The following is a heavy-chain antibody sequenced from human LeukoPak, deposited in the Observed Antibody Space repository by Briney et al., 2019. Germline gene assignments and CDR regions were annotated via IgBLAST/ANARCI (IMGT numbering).Heavy chain of an antibody. Sequence: GASVKVSCKASGGTFSSYAISWVRQAPGQGLEWMGGIILIFGTANYAQKFQGRVTITTDESTSTAYMELSSLRSEDTAVYYCARDGYNFGMAYWGQGTLVTVSS. CDR1: GGTFSSYA. CDR2: IILIFGTA. V-gene: IGHV1-69*05. D-gene: IGHD5-24*01. J-gene: IGHJ4*02. CDR3: ARDGYNFGMAY.